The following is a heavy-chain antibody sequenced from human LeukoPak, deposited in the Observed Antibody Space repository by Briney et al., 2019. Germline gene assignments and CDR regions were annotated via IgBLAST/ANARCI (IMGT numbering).Heavy chain of an antibody. CDR3: TTRACHAGGCSSSFYYYYGLHF. CDR1: GNSISNYA. Sequence: SVKVSCKASGNSISNYAVSWVRQAPGQGFEWMGGIIPIFGTADYAQKFQGRVTITADQSTSTTYMALSSLKSEDTATYYCTTRACHAGGCSSSFYYYYGLHFWGQGTTVFVSS. D-gene: IGHD3-16*01. J-gene: IGHJ6*02. V-gene: IGHV1-69*13. CDR2: IIPIFGTA.